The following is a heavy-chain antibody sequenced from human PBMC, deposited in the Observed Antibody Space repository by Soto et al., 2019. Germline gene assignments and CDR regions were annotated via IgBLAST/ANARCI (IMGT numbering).Heavy chain of an antibody. CDR1: GYTFTGYY. J-gene: IGHJ3*02. Sequence: ASVKVSCKASGYTFTGYYMHWVRQAPGQGLEWMGWINPNSGGTNYAQKFQGWVTMTRDTSISTAYMELSRLRSDNTAVYYCASLVWGVRPDEAFDIWGQGTMVTVSS. CDR2: INPNSGGT. V-gene: IGHV1-2*04. CDR3: ASLVWGVRPDEAFDI. D-gene: IGHD2-8*01.